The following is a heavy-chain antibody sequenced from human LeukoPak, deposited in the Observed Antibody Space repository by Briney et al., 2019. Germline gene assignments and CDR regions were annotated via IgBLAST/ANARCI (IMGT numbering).Heavy chain of an antibody. CDR1: GDSVSSNSAA. D-gene: IGHD3-10*02. CDR3: ARAYVGQIDY. V-gene: IGHV6-1*01. J-gene: IGHJ4*02. CDR2: TYYRSKWYT. Sequence: TSQTLSLTCVISGDSVSSNSAAWNWIRQSPSRGLEWLGRTYYRSKWYTTYAISVKSRITINPDTSKNQFSLQLNSVTPEDTAVYYCARAYVGQIDYWGQGTLVTVSS.